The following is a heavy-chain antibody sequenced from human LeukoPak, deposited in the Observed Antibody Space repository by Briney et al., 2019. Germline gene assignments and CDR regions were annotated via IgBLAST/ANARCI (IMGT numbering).Heavy chain of an antibody. CDR2: IGASGGST. D-gene: IGHD3-9*01. J-gene: IGHJ4*02. CDR1: GFTFNSFA. V-gene: IGHV3-23*01. CDR3: AKAEGYDILTGLDY. Sequence: GGSLRLSCATSGFTFNSFAMSWVRQAPGKGLEWVSGIGASGGSTYYADSVKGRFTISRDNSKNTLYLQTNSLRTEDTAVYYCAKAEGYDILTGLDYWGQGTLVTVSS.